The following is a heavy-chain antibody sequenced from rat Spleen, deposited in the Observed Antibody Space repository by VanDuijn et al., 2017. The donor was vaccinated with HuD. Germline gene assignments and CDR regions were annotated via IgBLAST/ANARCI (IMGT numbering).Heavy chain of an antibody. CDR1: GFSLTSYH. D-gene: IGHD1-11*01. V-gene: IGHV2-15*01. CDR3: TRSYGGYTSNWFAY. J-gene: IGHJ3*01. CDR2: IWGDGST. Sequence: QVQLKESGPGLVQPSQTLSLTCTVSGFSLTSYHVSWVRQPPGKGLEWMGGIWGDGSTDYKSGLKSRLSISRDTSKSQVFLEMNSLQTDDTAIYFCTRSYGGYTSNWFAYWGQGTLVTVSS.